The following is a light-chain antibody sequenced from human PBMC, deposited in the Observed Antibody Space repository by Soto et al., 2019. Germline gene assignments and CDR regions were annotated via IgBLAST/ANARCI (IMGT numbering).Light chain of an antibody. CDR3: CSYAGSYTSAQVV. Sequence: QSALTQPRSVSGSPGQSVTISCTGTSSDVGGYNYVSWYQQHPGKAPKLMIYDVSKRPSGVPDRFSGSKSGNTASLTISGLQAEDEADYYCCSYAGSYTSAQVVFGGGTKLTVL. CDR2: DVS. CDR1: SSDVGGYNY. J-gene: IGLJ2*01. V-gene: IGLV2-11*01.